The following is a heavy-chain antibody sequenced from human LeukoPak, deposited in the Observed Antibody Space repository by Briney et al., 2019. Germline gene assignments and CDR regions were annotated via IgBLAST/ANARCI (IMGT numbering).Heavy chain of an antibody. CDR3: ARDKWAAAGNPFDY. J-gene: IGHJ4*02. D-gene: IGHD6-13*01. CDR2: IIPILGIA. Sequence: ASVKVSCKASGGTFSSYAISWVRQAPGQGLEWMGRIIPILGIANYAQKFQGRVTITADKSTSTAYMELSSLRSEDTAVYYCARDKWAAAGNPFDYWGQGTLVTVSS. V-gene: IGHV1-69*04. CDR1: GGTFSSYA.